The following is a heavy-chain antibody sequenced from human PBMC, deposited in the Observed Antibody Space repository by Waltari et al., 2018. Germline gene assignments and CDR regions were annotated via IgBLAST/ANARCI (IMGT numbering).Heavy chain of an antibody. J-gene: IGHJ4*02. D-gene: IGHD6-13*01. V-gene: IGHV3-21*01. CDR3: ARDAAGRLDY. CDR1: GFTFSSYS. CDR2: ISSSSSYI. Sequence: EVQLVESGGGLVKPGGSLRLSCAASGFTFSSYSMTWVRQAPGKGLEWVSSISSSSSYIYYADSVKGRFTISRDNAKNSLYLQMNSLRAEDTAVYYCARDAAGRLDYWGQGTLVTVSS.